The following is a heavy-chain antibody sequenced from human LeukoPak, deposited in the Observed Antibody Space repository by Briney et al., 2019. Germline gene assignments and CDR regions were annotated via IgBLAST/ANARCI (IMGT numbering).Heavy chain of an antibody. V-gene: IGHV4-59*01. CDR2: IYYSGST. J-gene: IGHJ6*03. CDR3: ARVGLGYDFWSGSLLDRQHYYYYMDV. D-gene: IGHD3-3*01. CDR1: GGSISSYY. Sequence: SETLSLTCTVSGGSISSYYWSWIRQPPGKGLEWIGYIYYSGSTNYNPSLKSRVTISVDTSKNQFSLKLSSVTAADTAVYYCARVGLGYDFWSGSLLDRQHYYYYMDVWGKGTTVTVSS.